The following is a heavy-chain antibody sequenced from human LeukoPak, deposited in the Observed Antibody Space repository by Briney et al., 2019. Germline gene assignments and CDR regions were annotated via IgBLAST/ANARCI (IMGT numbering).Heavy chain of an antibody. CDR1: GGSITSYY. D-gene: IGHD6-19*01. J-gene: IGHJ4*02. CDR3: ARDRDSGWYAYDY. V-gene: IGHV4-4*07. CDR2: ISTSGSP. Sequence: PSETLSLTCAVSGGSITSYYWSWIRQPAGKGLEWIGRISTSGSPNYNPSLKSRVTMSVDTSKNQFSLKLTSVTAADTAVYYCARDRDSGWYAYDYWGQGTLVTVSS.